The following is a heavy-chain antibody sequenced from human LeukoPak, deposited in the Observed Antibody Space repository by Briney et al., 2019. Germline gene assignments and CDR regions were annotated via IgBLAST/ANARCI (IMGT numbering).Heavy chain of an antibody. CDR3: ARAIGKSEGY. J-gene: IGHJ4*02. Sequence: PSETLSLTCAVYGGSFSGYYWSWIRQPPGKGLEWIGEINHSGSTNYNPSLKSRVTISVDTSKNQFSLKLSSVTAADTAVYYCARAIGKSEGYWGQGTLVTVSS. CDR1: GGSFSGYY. CDR2: INHSGST. V-gene: IGHV4-34*01. D-gene: IGHD4-23*01.